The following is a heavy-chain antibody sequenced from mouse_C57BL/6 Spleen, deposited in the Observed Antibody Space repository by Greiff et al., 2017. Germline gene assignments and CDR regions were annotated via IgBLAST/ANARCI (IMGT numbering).Heavy chain of an antibody. J-gene: IGHJ2*01. CDR1: GYAFSSSW. CDR2: IYPGDGDT. CDR3: AYYYGSRGDY. Sequence: VMLVESGPELVKPGASVKISCKASGYAFSSSWMNWVKQRPGKGLEWIGRIYPGDGDTNYNGKFKGKATLTADKSSSTAYMQLSSLTSEDSAVYFCAYYYGSRGDYWGQGTTLTVSS. D-gene: IGHD1-1*01. V-gene: IGHV1-82*01.